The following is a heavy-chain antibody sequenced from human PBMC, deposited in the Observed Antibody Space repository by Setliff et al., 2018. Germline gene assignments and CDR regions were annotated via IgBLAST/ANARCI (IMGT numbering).Heavy chain of an antibody. V-gene: IGHV3-23*01. Sequence: PGGSLRLSCAASGFTFTSYAMRWVRQAPGKGLEWVSSISGSGGSTYYADSVKGRFTISRDNSNNALYLQMNSLRAEDTAIYYCAKGGYSSTPSVHDYWGQGTLVTVSS. D-gene: IGHD2-2*01. CDR3: AKGGYSSTPSVHDY. CDR1: GFTFTSYA. J-gene: IGHJ4*02. CDR2: ISGSGGST.